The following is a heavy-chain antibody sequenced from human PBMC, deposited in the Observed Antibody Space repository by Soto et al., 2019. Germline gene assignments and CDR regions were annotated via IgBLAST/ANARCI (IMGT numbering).Heavy chain of an antibody. CDR3: ARLSSSGWPIDY. CDR1: GLTFSSHG. J-gene: IGHJ4*02. V-gene: IGHV3-33*01. D-gene: IGHD6-19*01. Sequence: GGSLRLSCAVSGLTFSSHGMHWVRQAPGKGLEWVALIWYDGSNKYYADSVNGRFTISRDNSNNMLYLQMNSLRAEDTAVYYCARLSSSGWPIDYWGQGTLVTVSS. CDR2: IWYDGSNK.